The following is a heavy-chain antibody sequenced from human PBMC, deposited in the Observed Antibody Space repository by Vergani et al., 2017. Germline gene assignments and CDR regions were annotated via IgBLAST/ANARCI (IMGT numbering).Heavy chain of an antibody. Sequence: QVQLVQSGGGVVKPGRSLRLSCAASGLTFSRYAMHWVRQAPGKGLEWVAVISYDGSNKYYADSVKGRFTSSRDNSKDTLYLQMNSLRAEDTAVYYCASGGIYSGTYSYYYMYVWGRGLSVTVSS. CDR1: GLTFSRYA. J-gene: IGHJ6*03. D-gene: IGHD5-12*01. V-gene: IGHV3-30-3*01. CDR3: ASGGIYSGTYSYYYMYV. CDR2: ISYDGSNK.